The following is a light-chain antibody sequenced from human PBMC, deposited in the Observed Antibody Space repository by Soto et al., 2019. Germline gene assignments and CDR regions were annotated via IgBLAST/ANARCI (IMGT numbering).Light chain of an antibody. V-gene: IGKV1-8*01. CDR3: QQYYSYCFT. CDR2: AAS. Sequence: AIRMTQSPSSFSASTGDRVTITCRASQGISSYLAWYQQKPGKAPKLLIYAASTLQSGVPSRFSGSGSGTDFTLTISCLQSEEFATYYCQQYYSYCFTFGPGTKVDIK. CDR1: QGISSY. J-gene: IGKJ3*01.